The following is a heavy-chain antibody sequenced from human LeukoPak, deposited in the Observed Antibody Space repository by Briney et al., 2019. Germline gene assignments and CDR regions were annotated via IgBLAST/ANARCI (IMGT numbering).Heavy chain of an antibody. CDR1: GGSICSSSYY. D-gene: IGHD3-16*01. CDR3: ARDLQVQRGDWFDP. J-gene: IGHJ5*02. CDR2: IHYRGST. Sequence: PSETLSLTCTVSGGSICSSSYYWSWIRQPPGQGLEWIGYIHYRGSTNYNPSLKSRVTISLDTSQNLFSLKLTSVTAADTAVYYCARDLQVQRGDWFDPWGQGTLVTVSS. V-gene: IGHV4-61*01.